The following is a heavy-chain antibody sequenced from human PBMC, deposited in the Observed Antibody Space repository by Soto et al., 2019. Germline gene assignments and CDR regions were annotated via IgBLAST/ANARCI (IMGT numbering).Heavy chain of an antibody. CDR1: GFTFSTYA. CDR2: ISATDVST. J-gene: IGHJ5*02. CDR3: ARGGGGGWYTS. V-gene: IGHV3-23*01. Sequence: EVQLLESGGGLVQPGGSLRLSCAASGFTFSTYAMTWVRQAPGKGLEWVSAISATDVSTYYSDSVKGRFTISRDNSKSTLYLQMHSLRAEDTAVYYCARGGGGGWYTSWGQGTLVTVSS. D-gene: IGHD6-19*01.